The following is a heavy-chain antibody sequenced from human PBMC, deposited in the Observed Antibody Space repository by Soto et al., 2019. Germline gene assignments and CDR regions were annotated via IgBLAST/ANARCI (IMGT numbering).Heavy chain of an antibody. CDR3: TTLKGIDFWSATYWMDV. CDR1: SVSNAC. J-gene: IGHJ6*02. D-gene: IGHD3-3*01. CDR2: IKRKTDGGTT. Sequence: SVSNACMNWVRQAPGKGLEWVGRIKRKTDGGTTDYAAPVKGRFTISRDDSKHTLYLQMNSLKTEDKALYYCTTLKGIDFWSATYWMDVWGQGTTVTVSS. V-gene: IGHV3-15*07.